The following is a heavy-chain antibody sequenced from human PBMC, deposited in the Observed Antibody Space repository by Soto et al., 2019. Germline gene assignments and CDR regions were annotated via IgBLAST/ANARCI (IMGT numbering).Heavy chain of an antibody. Sequence: ASVKVSCKASGYTFTSYGISWVRQAPGQGLEWMGWIIAYNGNTNYAQKLQGRVTITRDTSISTAYMELSRLRSDDTAVYYCARVRFGSIAARPGKNYFDSWGQGTLVTVSS. CDR1: GYTFTSYG. D-gene: IGHD6-6*01. V-gene: IGHV1-18*01. CDR2: IIAYNGNT. J-gene: IGHJ4*02. CDR3: ARVRFGSIAARPGKNYFDS.